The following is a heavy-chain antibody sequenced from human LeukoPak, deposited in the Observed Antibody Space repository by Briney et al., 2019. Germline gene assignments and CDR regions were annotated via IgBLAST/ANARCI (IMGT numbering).Heavy chain of an antibody. D-gene: IGHD6-19*01. V-gene: IGHV3-66*01. Sequence: PGGSLRLSCAASGFTFSSYGMSWVRQAPGKGLEWVSVIYSSGSTYYADSVKGRFTISRDNSKNSLYLQMNSLRAEDMAVYYCARGIVVAGRIDYWGQGTLVTVSS. CDR2: IYSSGST. CDR3: ARGIVVAGRIDY. J-gene: IGHJ4*02. CDR1: GFTFSSYG.